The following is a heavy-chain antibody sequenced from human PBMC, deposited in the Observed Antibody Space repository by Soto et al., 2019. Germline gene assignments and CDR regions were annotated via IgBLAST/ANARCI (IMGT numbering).Heavy chain of an antibody. D-gene: IGHD2-21*01. CDR1: GFTFSNAW. V-gene: IGHV3-15*01. Sequence: EVQLMESGGGLVEPGGSLRLSCAASGFTFSNAWMSWVRQAPGKGLEWVGRIKSKGDGETRDYAAPVRGRFVISRDDSENTLYLQINSLKTEDTGVYYCTTGHSAGLYWGQGTLVTVSS. J-gene: IGHJ4*02. CDR3: TTGHSAGLY. CDR2: IKSKGDGETR.